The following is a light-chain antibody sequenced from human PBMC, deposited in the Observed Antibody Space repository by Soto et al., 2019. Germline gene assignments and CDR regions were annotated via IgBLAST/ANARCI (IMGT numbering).Light chain of an antibody. CDR1: QSDSSN. J-gene: IGKJ4*01. CDR3: QHYNNRPLT. Sequence: EIVMTQSPATLSVSPGQRATLSCRASQSDSSNLAWYQQKPGQAPRLLIYGASTRATGIPARFSGSGSGTEFTLTISSLQSEDFAVYYCQHYNNRPLTFGGGTKVEIK. CDR2: GAS. V-gene: IGKV3-15*01.